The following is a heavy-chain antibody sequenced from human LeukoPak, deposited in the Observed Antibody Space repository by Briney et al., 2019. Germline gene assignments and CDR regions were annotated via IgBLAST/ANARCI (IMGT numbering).Heavy chain of an antibody. Sequence: GGSLRLSCAASGFTFSTYSMNWVRQAPGKGLEWVSFISTGSSTIYYADSVKGRFTISRDNAKNSLYLQMSSLRDEDTAVYYCARVAEIQLWLRSAFDYWGQGTLVTVSS. CDR2: ISTGSSTI. D-gene: IGHD5-18*01. J-gene: IGHJ4*02. CDR1: GFTFSTYS. V-gene: IGHV3-48*02. CDR3: ARVAEIQLWLRSAFDY.